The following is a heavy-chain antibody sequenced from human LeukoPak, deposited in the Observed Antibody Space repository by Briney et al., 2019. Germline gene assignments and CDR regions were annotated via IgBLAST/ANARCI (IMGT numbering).Heavy chain of an antibody. CDR3: ARGYCRDDICQAYRY. Sequence: PSETLSLTCTVSGDSVSRYYWSWIRQTPGKGLEWIGYMSYSGRTDYGPSLKSRVTMSLDTSKNQFSLRMSSVTAADTGVYYCARGYCRDDICQAYRYWGQRTLVTVSS. J-gene: IGHJ4*02. D-gene: IGHD2-21*02. V-gene: IGHV4-59*02. CDR1: GDSVSRYY. CDR2: MSYSGRT.